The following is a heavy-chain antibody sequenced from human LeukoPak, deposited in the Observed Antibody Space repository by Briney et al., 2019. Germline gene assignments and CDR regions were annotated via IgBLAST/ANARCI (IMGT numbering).Heavy chain of an antibody. CDR2: IYYSGST. CDR3: ARTTTGAFDI. Sequence: SETLSLTCTVSGGSISSSSYYWGWIRQPPGKGLEWIGSIYYSGSTYYNPSLKSRVTISVDTSKNQFSLKLSSVTALDTAVYYCARTTTGAFDIWGQGTLVTVSS. J-gene: IGHJ3*02. V-gene: IGHV4-39*07. D-gene: IGHD1-14*01. CDR1: GGSISSSSYY.